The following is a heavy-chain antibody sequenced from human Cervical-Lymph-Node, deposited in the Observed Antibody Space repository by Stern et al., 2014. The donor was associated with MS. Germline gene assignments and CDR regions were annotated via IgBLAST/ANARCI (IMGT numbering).Heavy chain of an antibody. D-gene: IGHD5-24*01. V-gene: IGHV1-18*01. J-gene: IGHJ5*02. Sequence: VQLVQSGAEAKKPGASVKVSCKASGYTFTRIGISWVRQAPGQGIEWMGWIRAYNGNTSYAQKLQGRVTLTTDTSTSTAYMELRSLTSDDTAAYYCASGSLEGFDPWGQGTLVTVSS. CDR2: IRAYNGNT. CDR1: GYTFTRIG. CDR3: ASGSLEGFDP.